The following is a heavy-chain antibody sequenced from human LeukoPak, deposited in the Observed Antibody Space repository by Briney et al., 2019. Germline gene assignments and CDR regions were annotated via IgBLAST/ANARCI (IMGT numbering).Heavy chain of an antibody. Sequence: GGSLRLSCGASGFTFDDYGMSWVRQAPGKGLEWVSGINWNGGSTGYAESVKGRFTISRDNAKNSLYLQMNSLRAEDTAVYYCAKDAAGTVVAHFDSWGQGTLVTVSS. D-gene: IGHD3-22*01. CDR3: AKDAAGTVVAHFDS. J-gene: IGHJ4*02. V-gene: IGHV3-20*04. CDR2: INWNGGST. CDR1: GFTFDDYG.